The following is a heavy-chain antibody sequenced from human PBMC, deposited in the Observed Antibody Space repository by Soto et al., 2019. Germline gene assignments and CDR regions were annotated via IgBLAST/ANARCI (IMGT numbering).Heavy chain of an antibody. V-gene: IGHV1-69*10. CDR2: IIPILGIA. J-gene: IGHJ3*02. D-gene: IGHD2-21*01. CDR1: GGTFSSYT. CDR3: ARGCGGACYTAFDT. Sequence: SVKVSCKASGGTFSSYTISWVRQAPGQGLEWMGGIIPILGIANYAQKFQGRVTITADKSTSTAYMELSSLRSEDTAVYHCARGCGGACYTAFDTWCQGTMVTVS.